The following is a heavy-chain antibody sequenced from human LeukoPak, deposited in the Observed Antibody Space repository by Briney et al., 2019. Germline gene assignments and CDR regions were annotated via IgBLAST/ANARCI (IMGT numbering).Heavy chain of an antibody. Sequence: PGGSPRLSCAASGFTFSSYGMHWVRQAPGKGLEWVAVISYDGSNKYYADSVKGRFTISRDNSKNTLYLQMNSLRAEDTAVYYCAKARIAAAAHDAFDIWGQGTMVTVSS. CDR3: AKARIAAAAHDAFDI. CDR2: ISYDGSNK. V-gene: IGHV3-30*18. CDR1: GFTFSSYG. D-gene: IGHD6-13*01. J-gene: IGHJ3*02.